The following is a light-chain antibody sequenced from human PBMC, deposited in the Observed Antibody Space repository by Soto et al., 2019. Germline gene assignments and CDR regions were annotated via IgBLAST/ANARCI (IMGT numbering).Light chain of an antibody. CDR3: QQYGTSSIT. Sequence: EVVLTQSPGTLCLSPGERATLSCRASQSLNSNYLAWYQQKPGQAPRRLIYGAANRAAGIPDRYSGSGSGADFALTICRLEPEGLAVYYCQQYGTSSITFGQGKRLE. J-gene: IGKJ5*01. CDR2: GAA. CDR1: QSLNSNY. V-gene: IGKV3-20*01.